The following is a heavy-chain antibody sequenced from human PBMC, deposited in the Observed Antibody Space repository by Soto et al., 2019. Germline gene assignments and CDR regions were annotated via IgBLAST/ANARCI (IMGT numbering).Heavy chain of an antibody. CDR3: ARDHNGLEPNAFDI. V-gene: IGHV1-2*04. J-gene: IGHJ3*02. CDR2: INPNSGGT. CDR1: GYTFTGYY. Sequence: QVPLVQSGAEVKKPGASVKVSCKASGYTFTGYYIHWVRQAPGQGLEWMGWINPNSGGTNYAQKFQGWFTMTRDTSISTAYMELRRLRSDDTAIYYCARDHNGLEPNAFDIWGQGTMVTVSS. D-gene: IGHD1-1*01.